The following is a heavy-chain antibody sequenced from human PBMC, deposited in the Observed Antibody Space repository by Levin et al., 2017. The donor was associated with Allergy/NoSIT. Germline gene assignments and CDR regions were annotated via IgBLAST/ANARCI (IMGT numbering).Heavy chain of an antibody. Sequence: GSLRLSCTVSGGSISSYYWSWIRQPPGKGLEWIGYIYYSGSTNYNPSLKSRVTISVDTSKNQFSLKLSSVTAADTAVYYCARDTAVAGKGGFDYWGQGTLVTVSS. J-gene: IGHJ4*02. D-gene: IGHD6-19*01. CDR1: GGSISSYY. CDR3: ARDTAVAGKGGFDY. V-gene: IGHV4-59*01. CDR2: IYYSGST.